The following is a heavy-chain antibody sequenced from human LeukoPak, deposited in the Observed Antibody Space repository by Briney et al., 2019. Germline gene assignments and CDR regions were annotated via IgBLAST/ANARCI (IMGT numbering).Heavy chain of an antibody. Sequence: SQTLSLTCTVSGGSISSGGYYWSWIRQHPGKGLGWIGYIYYSGSTYYNPSLKSRVTISVDTSKNQFSLKLSSVTAADTAVYYCARVGYSNYPRYGMDVWGQGTTVTVSS. D-gene: IGHD4-11*01. J-gene: IGHJ6*02. CDR1: GGSISSGGYY. CDR3: ARVGYSNYPRYGMDV. CDR2: IYYSGST. V-gene: IGHV4-31*03.